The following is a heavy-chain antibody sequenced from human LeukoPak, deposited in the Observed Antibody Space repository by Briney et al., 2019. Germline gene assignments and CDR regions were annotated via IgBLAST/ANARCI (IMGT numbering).Heavy chain of an antibody. D-gene: IGHD6-19*01. Sequence: SETLSLTCTVSGGSISSYYWSWIRQPPGKGLEWIGYIYYSGSTNYNPSLKSRVTVSVDTSKNQFSLKLSSVTAADTAVYYCASTGIAVAGTWFDPWGQGTLVTVSS. CDR3: ASTGIAVAGTWFDP. CDR1: GGSISSYY. CDR2: IYYSGST. J-gene: IGHJ5*02. V-gene: IGHV4-59*01.